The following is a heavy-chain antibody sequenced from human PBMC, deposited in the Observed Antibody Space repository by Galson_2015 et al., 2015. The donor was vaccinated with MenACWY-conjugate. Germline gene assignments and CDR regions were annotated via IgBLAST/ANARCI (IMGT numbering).Heavy chain of an antibody. CDR1: GFSLSTSRVG. CDR2: IYWDDDK. V-gene: IGHV2-5*02. D-gene: IGHD4-17*01. J-gene: IGHJ4*02. CDR3: AHSRGSYGDYHSGYFDY. Sequence: PALVKPTQTLTLTCTFSGFSLSTSRVGVGWIRQPPGKALEWLALIYWDDDKRYSPSLKSRLTITKDTSKNQVVLTMTNMDPVDTATYYCAHSRGSYGDYHSGYFDYWGQGTLVTVSS.